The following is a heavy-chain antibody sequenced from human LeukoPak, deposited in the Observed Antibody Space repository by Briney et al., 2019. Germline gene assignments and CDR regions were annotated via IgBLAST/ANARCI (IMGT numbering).Heavy chain of an antibody. J-gene: IGHJ4*02. D-gene: IGHD3-22*01. CDR1: GGSISSYY. V-gene: IGHV4-59*01. CDR2: IYYSGST. Sequence: KASETLSLTCTVSGGSISSYYWSWIRQPPGKGLEWIGYIYYSGSTNYNPSLKSRVTISVDTSKNQFSLQLSSVTAADTAVYYCARGYYDSSGYYLGFDYWGQGTLVTVSS. CDR3: ARGYYDSSGYYLGFDY.